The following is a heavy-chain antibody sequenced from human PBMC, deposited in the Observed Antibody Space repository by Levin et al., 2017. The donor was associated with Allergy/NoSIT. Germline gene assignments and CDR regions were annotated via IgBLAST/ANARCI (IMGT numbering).Heavy chain of an antibody. CDR3: ARLRRTNYWYFDL. Sequence: SQTLSLTCTFSGASMSSSSYFWAWVRQPPGEGLEWIGMIYYAGTTYYNPSLKSRVTLSVDTSKSHFSLQLASVTAADTAIYFCARLRRTNYWYFDLWGRGTLVTVSS. CDR2: IYYAGTT. D-gene: IGHD1-7*01. V-gene: IGHV4-39*02. CDR1: GASMSSSSYF. J-gene: IGHJ2*01.